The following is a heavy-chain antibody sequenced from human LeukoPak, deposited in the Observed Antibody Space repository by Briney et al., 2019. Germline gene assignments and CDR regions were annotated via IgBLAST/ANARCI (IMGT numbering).Heavy chain of an antibody. CDR3: ARVVVSSSSDYFDY. J-gene: IGHJ4*02. V-gene: IGHV3-30*04. Sequence: GGSLRLSCAASGFTFSTYAMHWVRQAPGKGLEWVAVISHDGSNKYYADSVKGRFTISRDNSKNTLYLQMNSLRAEDTAVYYCARVVVSSSSDYFDYCGQGTLVTVSS. CDR2: ISHDGSNK. D-gene: IGHD6-6*01. CDR1: GFTFSTYA.